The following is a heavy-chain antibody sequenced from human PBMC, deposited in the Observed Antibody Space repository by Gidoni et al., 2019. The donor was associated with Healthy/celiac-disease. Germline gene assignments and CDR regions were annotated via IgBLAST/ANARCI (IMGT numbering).Heavy chain of an antibody. CDR3: ARDATVSHWFDP. Sequence: VELVESGVGLVQPGGALRLSCAASGFTFSRYWLSWVRQAPGKGLEWVANIQQDGSEKYYVDSVKGRFTISRDNAKNSLYLQKNSLSAEDTAVYYCARDATVSHWFDPWGQGTLVTVFS. CDR2: IQQDGSEK. D-gene: IGHD1-26*01. J-gene: IGHJ5*02. V-gene: IGHV3-7*01. CDR1: GFTFSRYW.